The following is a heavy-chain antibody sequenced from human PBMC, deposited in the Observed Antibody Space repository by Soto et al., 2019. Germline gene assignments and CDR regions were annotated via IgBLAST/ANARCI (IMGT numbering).Heavy chain of an antibody. V-gene: IGHV2-5*02. Sequence: QITLKESGPTLVKPTQTLTLTCTFSGFSLSTSRVCVGWIRQPPGKPLEWVALIYWDDDKRYSPSLKSRLNITKDASKNQVVLTMTKTDPADTATYYCAHSPAGGWYCFVYWGQGTLVTVSS. CDR3: AHSPAGGWYCFVY. CDR1: GFSLSTSRVC. CDR2: IYWDDDK. D-gene: IGHD6-19*01. J-gene: IGHJ4*02.